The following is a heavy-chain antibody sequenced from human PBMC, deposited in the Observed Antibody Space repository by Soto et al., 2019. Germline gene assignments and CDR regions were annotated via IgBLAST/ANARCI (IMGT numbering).Heavy chain of an antibody. CDR3: ARGLWNFDL. Sequence: GGSLRLSCAASGFTFSRYGMHWVRQAPGRGLEWVAVIWYDGSNIYYADSVKGRFTISRDNAKNSLYLQMNRLRAEDTAVYYCARGLWNFDLWGRGTLVTVSS. D-gene: IGHD3-16*01. CDR1: GFTFSRYG. J-gene: IGHJ2*01. V-gene: IGHV3-33*03. CDR2: IWYDGSNI.